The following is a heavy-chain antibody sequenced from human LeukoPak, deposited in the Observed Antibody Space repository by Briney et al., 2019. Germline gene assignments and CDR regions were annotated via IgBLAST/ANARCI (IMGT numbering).Heavy chain of an antibody. CDR3: ARDSGICLDAFDI. J-gene: IGHJ3*02. V-gene: IGHV6-1*01. Sequence: SQTLSLTCAISGDSVSSNSAAWNWIRQSASRGLEWLGRTFYRSNWYRDYAVSVRSRITVNPDTSKNQFSLQLNSVTPEDTAVYYCARDSGICLDAFDIWGRGTMVTVSS. CDR2: TFYRSNWYR. CDR1: GDSVSSNSAA. D-gene: IGHD2-15*01.